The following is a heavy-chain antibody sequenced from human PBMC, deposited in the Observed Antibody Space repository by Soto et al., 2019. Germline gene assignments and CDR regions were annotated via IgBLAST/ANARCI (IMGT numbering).Heavy chain of an antibody. CDR2: IYGNADK. CDR3: THGGVTYSCSQGNDCALKH. CDR1: VFSLSTSGVG. V-gene: IGHV2-5*01. D-gene: IGHD2-8*02. J-gene: IGHJ1*01. Sequence: QITLKESGPTLVKPTQTLTLTCTFSVFSLSTSGVGVGWLRPPPAKALESLALIYGNADKRYSPSLKYRLTITKDTTKNQLVITMTIIDPVDTPTYSCTHGGVTYSCSQGNDCALKHWGQGTLVIVSS.